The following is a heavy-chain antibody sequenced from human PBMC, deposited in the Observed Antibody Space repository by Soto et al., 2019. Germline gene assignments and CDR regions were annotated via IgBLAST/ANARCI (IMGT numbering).Heavy chain of an antibody. V-gene: IGHV1-3*01. CDR1: GYTFTNYA. Sequence: QVQLVQSGAEVKTPGASVKVSCKASGYTFTNYAMFWVRQAPGQRLEWMGWITPGNGNTRYSQKFQGRVTITGDTSANTAYKELSSLRSEDTAVYYCARGHSGWYYLGDNWGQGTLVTVSS. J-gene: IGHJ4*02. CDR2: ITPGNGNT. CDR3: ARGHSGWYYLGDN. D-gene: IGHD6-19*01.